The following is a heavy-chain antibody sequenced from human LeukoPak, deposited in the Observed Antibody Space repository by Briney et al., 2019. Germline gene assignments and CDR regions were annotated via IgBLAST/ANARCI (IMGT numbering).Heavy chain of an antibody. J-gene: IGHJ4*02. CDR3: ARGALHMYYLDN. D-gene: IGHD2-8*01. Sequence: GGSLRLSCAASRFTFDDYAMHWVRQAPGKGLEWVSGISWNSGSIVYADSVKGRFTISRDNAKNSLYLQMNRLRPEDTAFYYCARGALHMYYLDNWGQGTLVTVSS. V-gene: IGHV3-9*01. CDR2: ISWNSGSI. CDR1: RFTFDDYA.